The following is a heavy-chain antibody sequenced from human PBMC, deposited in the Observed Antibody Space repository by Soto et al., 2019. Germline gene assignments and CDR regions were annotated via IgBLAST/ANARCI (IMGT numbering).Heavy chain of an antibody. CDR2: IFHSGNA. CDR1: GGSMSNVY. CDR3: ARAHAPTLPFDY. Sequence: ISLTCTVSGGSMSNVYWSLIRQPPGKRLEWIGFIFHSGNAKYNPSLKSRVTISIDTSKSQFSLSLDSVTAADTAVYFCARAHAPTLPFDYWGQGTLVTVSS. J-gene: IGHJ4*01. D-gene: IGHD1-26*01. V-gene: IGHV4-59*01.